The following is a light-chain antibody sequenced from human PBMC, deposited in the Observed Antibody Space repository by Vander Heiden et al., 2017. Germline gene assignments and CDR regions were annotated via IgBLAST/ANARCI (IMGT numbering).Light chain of an antibody. V-gene: IGLV1-40*01. Sequence: QSVLTPPPSVSGAPGQRVTISCTGSSSNIGAGYDVHWYQQLPGTAPKLLIYGNTNRPSGVPDRVSGSKSGTSASLAITGLQAEDEAEYYCQAYDSSLKVFGTGTKVTVL. J-gene: IGLJ1*01. CDR2: GNT. CDR1: SSNIGAGYD. CDR3: QAYDSSLKV.